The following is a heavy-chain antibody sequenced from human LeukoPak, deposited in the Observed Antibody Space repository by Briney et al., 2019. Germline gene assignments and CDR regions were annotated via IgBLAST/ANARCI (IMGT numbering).Heavy chain of an antibody. J-gene: IGHJ4*02. CDR1: GFTFSSYA. Sequence: PGGSLRLSCAASGFTFSSYAMSWVRKAPGKGLAWVSTISGGSGSTYCADSVKGRFTISRDNSKNTLYLQMNSLRDEDTAVYYCAKHRFESGGYHSTDWGQGTLVTVSS. CDR3: AKHRFESGGYHSTD. D-gene: IGHD3-22*01. V-gene: IGHV3-23*01. CDR2: ISGGSGST.